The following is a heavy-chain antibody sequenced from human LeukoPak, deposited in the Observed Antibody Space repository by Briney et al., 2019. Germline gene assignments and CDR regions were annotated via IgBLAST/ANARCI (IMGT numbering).Heavy chain of an antibody. CDR2: IYHSGNT. Sequence: SETLSLTCSVSGGSISTSGYYWGWIRQPPGKGLDWIGTIYHSGNTYYNPSLKSRVTISVETSMNQISLKLSSVTAADTAVYYCVRALLDSSGYDFDYWGQGTLVTVSS. V-gene: IGHV4-39*07. CDR1: GGSISTSGYY. J-gene: IGHJ4*02. D-gene: IGHD3-22*01. CDR3: VRALLDSSGYDFDY.